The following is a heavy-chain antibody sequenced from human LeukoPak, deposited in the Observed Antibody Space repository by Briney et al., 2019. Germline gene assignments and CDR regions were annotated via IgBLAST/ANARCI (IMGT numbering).Heavy chain of an antibody. CDR2: ISSSSSTI. J-gene: IGHJ3*02. V-gene: IGHV3-48*01. CDR1: GFTFSSYS. CDR3: ARGVVPAALDAFDI. Sequence: GGSLRLSCAASGFTFSSYSMNWVRQAPGKGLEWVSYISSSSSTIYYADSVKGRFTISRDNAKNSLYLQMNSPRAEDTAVYYCARGVVPAALDAFDIWGQGTMVTVSS. D-gene: IGHD2-2*01.